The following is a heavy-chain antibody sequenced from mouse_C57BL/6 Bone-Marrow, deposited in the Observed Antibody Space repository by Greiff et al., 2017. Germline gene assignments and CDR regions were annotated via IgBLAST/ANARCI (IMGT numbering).Heavy chain of an antibody. Sequence: VQLQQSGAELVRPGASVKLSCTASGFNIKDDYMHWVKQRPEQGLEWIGWIDPENGDTEYASKFQGKATITADTSSNTAYLQLSSLTSEDTAVYYCTHYGSSYAYFYYWGQGTTLTDSS. V-gene: IGHV14-4*01. CDR1: GFNIKDDY. J-gene: IGHJ2*01. CDR2: IDPENGDT. CDR3: THYGSSYAYFYY. D-gene: IGHD1-1*01.